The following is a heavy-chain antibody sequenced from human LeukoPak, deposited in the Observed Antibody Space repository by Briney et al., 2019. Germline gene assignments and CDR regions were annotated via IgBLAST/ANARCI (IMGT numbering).Heavy chain of an antibody. V-gene: IGHV3-23*01. CDR1: GFTFSSYA. CDR3: AKVGHYYDSSGYYFPYYYMDV. CDR2: ISGSGGST. J-gene: IGHJ6*03. Sequence: PGGSLRLSCAASGFTFSSYAMSWVRQAPGKGLEWVSAISGSGGSTYYADSVKGRFTISRDNSKNTLYLQMNSLRAEDTAVYYCAKVGHYYDSSGYYFPYYYMDVWGKGTTVTVSS. D-gene: IGHD3-22*01.